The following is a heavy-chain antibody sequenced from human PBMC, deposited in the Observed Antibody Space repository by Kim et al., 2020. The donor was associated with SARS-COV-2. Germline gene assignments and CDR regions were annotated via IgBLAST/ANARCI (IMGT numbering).Heavy chain of an antibody. CDR3: ARCLLGDFDY. D-gene: IGHD3-10*01. Sequence: SETLSLTCTVSGGSISSSSYYWGWIRQPPGKGLEWIGSIYYSGSTYYNPSLKSRVTISVDTSKNQFSLKLSSVTAADTAVYYCARCLLGDFDYWGQEPWSPSPQ. V-gene: IGHV4-39*01. J-gene: IGHJ4*01. CDR2: IYYSGST. CDR1: GGSISSSSYY.